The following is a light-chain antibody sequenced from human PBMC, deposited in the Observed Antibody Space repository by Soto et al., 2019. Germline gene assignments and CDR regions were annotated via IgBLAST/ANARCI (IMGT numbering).Light chain of an antibody. CDR3: QQLNSFPLP. Sequence: IQLTQSPSSLSASVGDRVTISCRASQGIANFLAWYQQKPGKAPKLLIYGASTLQSGVPSRFSGSGSGTDFPLTISSLQPEDFATYCCQQLNSFPLPFGPGTKVDIK. J-gene: IGKJ3*01. CDR1: QGIANF. V-gene: IGKV1-9*01. CDR2: GAS.